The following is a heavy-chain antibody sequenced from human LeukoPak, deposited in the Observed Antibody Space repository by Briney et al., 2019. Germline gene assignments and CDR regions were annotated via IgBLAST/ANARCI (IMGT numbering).Heavy chain of an antibody. Sequence: GGSLRLSCAASGFTFSSDAMSWVRQAPGKGLEWVSAICGSGGSTYYADFVKGRFTISRDNSKNPLYLQMNSLRAEDTAVYYCAKLRPILVVIGYYFDYWAQGTLVTVSS. CDR1: GFTFSSDA. V-gene: IGHV3-23*01. CDR3: AKLRPILVVIGYYFDY. J-gene: IGHJ4*02. CDR2: ICGSGGST. D-gene: IGHD3-22*01.